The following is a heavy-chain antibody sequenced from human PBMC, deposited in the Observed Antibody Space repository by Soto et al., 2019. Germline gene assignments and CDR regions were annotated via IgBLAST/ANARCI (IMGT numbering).Heavy chain of an antibody. CDR1: GFTFSSYN. D-gene: IGHD1-26*01. CDR2: ISSSSSTI. J-gene: IGHJ4*02. V-gene: IGHV3-48*02. Sequence: EVRLVESGGGLVQPGGSLRLSCQASGFTFSSYNLNWVRQAPGKGLEWVSYISSSSSTIYYADSVKGRFTISRDNAKNSPYLQLNSPRDEDTAVYYCARAPGESGSYYGFFDYWGQVTLVTVSS. CDR3: ARAPGESGSYYGFFDY.